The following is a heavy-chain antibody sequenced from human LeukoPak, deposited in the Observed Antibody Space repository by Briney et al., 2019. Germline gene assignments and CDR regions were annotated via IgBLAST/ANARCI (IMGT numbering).Heavy chain of an antibody. CDR2: INPNSGGT. CDR1: GYTFSNYG. V-gene: IGHV1-18*01. Sequence: ASVKVSCKASGYTFSNYGISWVRQAPGQGLEWMGWINPNSGGTNYAQKLQGRVTMTTDTSTSTAYMELRSLRSDDAAVYYCAREVVVVAATQRYFDYWGQGTLVTVSS. CDR3: AREVVVVAATQRYFDY. J-gene: IGHJ4*02. D-gene: IGHD2-15*01.